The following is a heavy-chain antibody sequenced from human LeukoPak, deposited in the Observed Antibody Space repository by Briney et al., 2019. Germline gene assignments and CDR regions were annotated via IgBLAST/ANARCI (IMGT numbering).Heavy chain of an antibody. J-gene: IGHJ3*02. V-gene: IGHV3-30*02. CDR3: ARDGGSTGGAFDI. CDR1: GFTFSSCG. CDR2: IRYDGSNK. D-gene: IGHD1-26*01. Sequence: GGSLRLSCAASGFTFSSCGMHWVRQAPGKGLEWVAFIRYDGSNKYYADSVKGRFTISRDDSKNTLYLQMNSLRAEDTAVYYCARDGGSTGGAFDIWGQGTMVTVSS.